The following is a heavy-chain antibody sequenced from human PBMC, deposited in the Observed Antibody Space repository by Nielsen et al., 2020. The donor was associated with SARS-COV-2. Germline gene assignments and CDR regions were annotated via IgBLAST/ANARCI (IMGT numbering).Heavy chain of an antibody. Sequence: SCAASGFTFDDYAMHWVRQAPGKGLEWVSGISWNSGSIGYADSVKGRFTISRDNAKNSLYLQMNSLRAEDTAVYYCAKDPEDIVVVPAAINYFDYWGQGTLVTVSS. CDR2: ISWNSGSI. D-gene: IGHD2-2*01. J-gene: IGHJ4*02. CDR3: AKDPEDIVVVPAAINYFDY. CDR1: GFTFDDYA. V-gene: IGHV3-9*01.